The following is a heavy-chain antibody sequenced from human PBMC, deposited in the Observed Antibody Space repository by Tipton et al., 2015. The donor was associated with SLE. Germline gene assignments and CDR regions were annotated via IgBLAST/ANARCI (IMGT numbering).Heavy chain of an antibody. J-gene: IGHJ3*02. D-gene: IGHD2-8*01. V-gene: IGHV4-59*01. Sequence: TLSLTCTVSGGSISSYYWSWIRQPPGKGLEWIGYIYYSGSTNYNPSLKSRVTISVDTSKNQFSLKLSSVTAADTAVYYCARDLRCTNGVCFGAFDIWGQGTMVTVSS. CDR2: IYYSGST. CDR1: GGSISSYY. CDR3: ARDLRCTNGVCFGAFDI.